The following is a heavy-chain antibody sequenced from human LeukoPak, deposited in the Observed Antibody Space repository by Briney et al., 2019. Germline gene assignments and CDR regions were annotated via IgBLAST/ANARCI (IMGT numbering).Heavy chain of an antibody. V-gene: IGHV4-59*01. CDR3: ARGGYHSGSYYDYFDY. J-gene: IGHJ4*02. D-gene: IGHD1-26*01. CDR2: IYYSGST. Sequence: PSETLSLTCTVSGGSISSYYWSWIRQPPGKGLERIGYIYYSGSTNYNPSLKSRVTISVDTSKNQFSLKLSSVTAADTAVYYCARGGYHSGSYYDYFDYWGQGTLVTVSS. CDR1: GGSISSYY.